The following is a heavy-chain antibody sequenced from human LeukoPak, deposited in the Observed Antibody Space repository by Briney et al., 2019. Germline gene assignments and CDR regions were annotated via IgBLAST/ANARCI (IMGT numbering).Heavy chain of an antibody. Sequence: GGSLRLSCAASGFTFDDCAMHWVRQAPGKGLEWVSGISWNSGSIGYADSVKGRFTISRDNAKNSLYLQMNSLRAEDTALYYCAKSISTTVTIYYFDYWGQGTLVTVSS. V-gene: IGHV3-9*01. D-gene: IGHD4-17*01. CDR2: ISWNSGSI. J-gene: IGHJ4*02. CDR1: GFTFDDCA. CDR3: AKSISTTVTIYYFDY.